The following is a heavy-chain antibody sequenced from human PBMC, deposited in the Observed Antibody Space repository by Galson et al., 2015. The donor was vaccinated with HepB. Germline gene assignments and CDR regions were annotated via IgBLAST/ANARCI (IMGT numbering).Heavy chain of an antibody. CDR2: ISAYDGNT. D-gene: IGHD3-22*01. CDR1: GYTFTSYG. J-gene: IGHJ4*02. V-gene: IGHV1-18*01. Sequence: SVKVSCKASGYTFTSYGISWVRQAPGQGLEWMGWISAYDGNTNYAQKLQGRVTMTADTSTSTAYMELRSLRSDDTAVYYCARVLLWVGVYYDSSGYQVDYWGQGTLVTVSS. CDR3: ARVLLWVGVYYDSSGYQVDY.